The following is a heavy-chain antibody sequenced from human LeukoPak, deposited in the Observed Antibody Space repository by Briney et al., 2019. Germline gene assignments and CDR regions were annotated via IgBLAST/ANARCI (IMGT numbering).Heavy chain of an antibody. V-gene: IGHV3-9*01. D-gene: IGHD5-18*01. CDR2: ISWNSGSI. Sequence: GGSLRLSCAASGFIFDDYAMHWVRQAPGKGLEWVSGISWNSGSIGYADSVKGRFIISRDNAKNSLYLQMNSLRAEDTALYYCAKGPGYSYGYAFDYWGQGILVTVSS. J-gene: IGHJ4*02. CDR3: AKGPGYSYGYAFDY. CDR1: GFIFDDYA.